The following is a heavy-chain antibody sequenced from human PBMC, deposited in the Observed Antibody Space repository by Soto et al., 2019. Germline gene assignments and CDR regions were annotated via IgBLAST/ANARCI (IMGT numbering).Heavy chain of an antibody. D-gene: IGHD5-12*01. CDR1: GFTVSSNY. Sequence: PGGSLRLSCAASGFTVSSNYMSWVRQAPGKGLEWVSVVYSGGSTYYADSVKGRFTISRDYSKNTLYLQMNSLRAEDMAVYYCARAGGYSGYALVSWGQGTLVTVSS. J-gene: IGHJ5*02. V-gene: IGHV3-66*01. CDR3: ARAGGYSGYALVS. CDR2: VYSGGST.